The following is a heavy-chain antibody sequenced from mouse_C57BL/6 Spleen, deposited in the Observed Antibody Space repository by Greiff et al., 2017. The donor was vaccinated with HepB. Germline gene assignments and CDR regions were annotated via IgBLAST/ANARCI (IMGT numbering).Heavy chain of an antibody. CDR2: IDPSDSYT. J-gene: IGHJ2*01. CDR1: GYTFTSCW. D-gene: IGHD2-2*01. V-gene: IGHV1-69*01. Sequence: QVQLQQPGAELVMPGASVKLSCKASGYTFTSCWMHWVKQRPGQGLEWIGEIDPSDSYTNYNQKFKGKSTLTVDKSSSTAYMQLSSLTSEDSAVYYWARSDLLLLRVGFDYGGQGTTLTVSS. CDR3: ARSDLLLLRVGFDY.